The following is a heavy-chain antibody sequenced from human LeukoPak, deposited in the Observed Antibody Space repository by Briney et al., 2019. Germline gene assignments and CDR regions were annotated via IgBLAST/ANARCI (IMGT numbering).Heavy chain of an antibody. Sequence: GSLRLSCAASGFSFSSYALSWVRRAPGKGLEGVSGISGSGSTTVYTDSVRGRFTVSRDNLKNTVYLQMNSLRDEDTAVYYCAKDAQGGSGSYSWGTFDHWGQGTLVTVSS. CDR1: GFSFSSYA. CDR2: ISGSGSTT. D-gene: IGHD3-10*01. CDR3: AKDAQGGSGSYSWGTFDH. J-gene: IGHJ4*02. V-gene: IGHV3-23*01.